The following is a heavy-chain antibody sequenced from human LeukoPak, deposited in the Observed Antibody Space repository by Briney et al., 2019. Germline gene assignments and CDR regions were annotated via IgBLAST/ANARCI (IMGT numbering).Heavy chain of an antibody. J-gene: IGHJ5*02. CDR1: GFTFSDYY. D-gene: IGHD4-17*01. Sequence: PGGSLRLSCAASGFTFSDYYMGWIRQAPGKGLEWVSYISSSGSTIYYADSVKGRFTISRDNAKNSLYLQMNSLRAEDTAVYYCARTTVTTYNWFDPWGQGTLVTVSS. CDR3: ARTTVTTYNWFDP. CDR2: ISSSGSTI. V-gene: IGHV3-11*01.